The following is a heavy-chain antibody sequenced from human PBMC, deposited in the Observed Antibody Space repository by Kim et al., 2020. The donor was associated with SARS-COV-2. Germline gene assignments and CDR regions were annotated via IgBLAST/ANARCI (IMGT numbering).Heavy chain of an antibody. CDR2: ISSSSSYT. J-gene: IGHJ4*02. V-gene: IGHV3-11*06. CDR1: GFTFSNYY. Sequence: GGSLRLSCAASGFTFSNYYMSWVRQAPGKGLEWVSSISSSSSYTNYADSVKGRFTISRDNAKNSLYLQMNSLRAEDTAVYYCARTQGEHVRLLWVGELLSYHLDDWGQGTLVTVSS. CDR3: ARTQGEHVRLLWVGELLSYHLDD. D-gene: IGHD3-10*01.